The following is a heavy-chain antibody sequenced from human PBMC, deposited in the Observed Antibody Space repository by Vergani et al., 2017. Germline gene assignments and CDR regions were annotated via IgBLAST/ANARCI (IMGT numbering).Heavy chain of an antibody. V-gene: IGHV3-23*01. CDR2: ISGSGGST. CDR1: VFTFSSYA. CDR3: AKSRLSVGATFVFWN. Sequence: EVQLLESGGGLVQPGGSLRLSCAASVFTFSSYAMSWVRQAPGKGLEWVSAISGSGGSTYYADSVKGRFTISRDNSKNTLYLQMNSLRAEDTAVYYCAKSRLSVGATFVFWNWGQGTLVTVSS. D-gene: IGHD1-26*01. J-gene: IGHJ4*02.